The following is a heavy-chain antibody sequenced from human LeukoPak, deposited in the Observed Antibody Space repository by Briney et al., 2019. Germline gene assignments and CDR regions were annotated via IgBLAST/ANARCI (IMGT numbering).Heavy chain of an antibody. CDR2: INTDGRNT. V-gene: IGHV3-74*01. CDR1: GFTLNTYW. J-gene: IGHJ4*02. Sequence: GGSLSLSCAASGFTLNTYWLYWVRQAPGKGLVWVSRINTDGRNTGYADSVKGRFTISRDNAKNTLYLQMTILTAEDTAVYYCARVGKSGSYYYFDYWGQGTLVTVSS. D-gene: IGHD1-26*01. CDR3: ARVGKSGSYYYFDY.